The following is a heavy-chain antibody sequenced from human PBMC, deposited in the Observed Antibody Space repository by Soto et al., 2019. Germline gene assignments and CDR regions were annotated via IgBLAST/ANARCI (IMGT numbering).Heavy chain of an antibody. V-gene: IGHV3-21*01. CDR3: ALLTSGWYGDFDF. CDR2: ISSGHGDI. CDR1: GFTFSSYS. J-gene: IGHJ4*02. D-gene: IGHD6-19*01. Sequence: PGGSLRLSCAASGFTFSSYSLSWVRQAPGKGLEWVSSISSGHGDIYYADSAKGRFIGSRDNAKNLLFLQMNNLRVEDTAVYYCALLTSGWYGDFDFWGQGTLVTVSS.